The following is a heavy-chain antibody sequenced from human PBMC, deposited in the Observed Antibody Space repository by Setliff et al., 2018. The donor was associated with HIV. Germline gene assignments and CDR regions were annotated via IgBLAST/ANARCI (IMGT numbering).Heavy chain of an antibody. CDR2: INPTGAIT. D-gene: IGHD3-10*01. Sequence: AAVKVSCKASGYTFNSNYMHWVRQAPGPGLELMALINPTGAITFYPQKFQSRVTMTRHTSTSTVYLELRILRSEDTAVYFCASKGGSENYPDSDAFDIWGQGTLVTVS. CDR1: GYTFNSNY. CDR3: ASKGGSENYPDSDAFDI. J-gene: IGHJ3*02. V-gene: IGHV1-46*02.